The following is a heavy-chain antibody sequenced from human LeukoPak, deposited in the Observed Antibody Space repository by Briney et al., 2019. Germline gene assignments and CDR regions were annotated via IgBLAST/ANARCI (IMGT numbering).Heavy chain of an antibody. CDR2: IGSSVTSI. D-gene: IGHD1-1*01. CDR3: ARDDRNDGSLDY. V-gene: IGHV3-48*03. Sequence: GSLRLSCAASGFTFSIYEMNWVRQAPGKVLGGVSYIGSSVTSIYYADSVKGRFTISRDNAKNSLYLQMNSLRAEDTAVYYCARDDRNDGSLDYWGQGTLVTVSS. J-gene: IGHJ4*02. CDR1: GFTFSIYE.